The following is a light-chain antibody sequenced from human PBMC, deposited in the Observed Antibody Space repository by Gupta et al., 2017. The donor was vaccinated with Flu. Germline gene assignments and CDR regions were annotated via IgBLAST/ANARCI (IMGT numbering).Light chain of an antibody. CDR3: QQYGSSPL. CDR1: QSVSSNY. CDR2: GAS. J-gene: IGKJ3*01. V-gene: IGKV3-20*01. Sequence: GERATLACRASQSVSSNYLAWYQQKPGQAPRLLIRGASTRATGIPDRFSGSGSGTDFSLTISRLEPEDFAVYYCQQYGSSPLFGPGTKVDI.